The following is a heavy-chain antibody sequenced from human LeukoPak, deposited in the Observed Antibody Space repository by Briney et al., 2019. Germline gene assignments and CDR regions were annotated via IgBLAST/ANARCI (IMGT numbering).Heavy chain of an antibody. Sequence: PSETLSLTCTVSGVSISSSSYYWGWIRQPPGKGLEWIGSIYHSGSTYYNPSLKSRVTISVDTSKNQFSLKLSSVTAADTAVYYCARVGHDILTGHDLFDLWGRGTLVTVSS. J-gene: IGHJ2*01. V-gene: IGHV4-39*07. D-gene: IGHD3-9*01. CDR1: GVSISSSSYY. CDR3: ARVGHDILTGHDLFDL. CDR2: IYHSGST.